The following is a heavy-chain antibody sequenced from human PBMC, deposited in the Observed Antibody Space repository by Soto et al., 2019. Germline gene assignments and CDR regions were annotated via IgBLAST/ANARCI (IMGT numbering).Heavy chain of an antibody. D-gene: IGHD5-12*01. J-gene: IGHJ4*02. V-gene: IGHV3-48*01. CDR1: GFTFSSYS. CDR2: TSSGRNTI. Sequence: GGSLRLSCAASGFTFSSYSMIWVRQAPGKGLERISYTSSGRNTIYYADSAKGRFTSSRDNAKNSLYLQMNSLRAEDTAVYYCARDHPFSGYDWGIDYWGQGTLVTVSS. CDR3: ARDHPFSGYDWGIDY.